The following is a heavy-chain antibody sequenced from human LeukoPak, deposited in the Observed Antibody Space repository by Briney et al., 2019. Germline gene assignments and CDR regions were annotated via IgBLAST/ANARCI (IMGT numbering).Heavy chain of an antibody. CDR2: ICPSGST. D-gene: IGHD1-26*01. J-gene: IGHJ4*02. V-gene: IGHV4-4*07. CDR1: GGSISSYY. CDR3: ARENSGSYREFDY. Sequence: PSETLSLTCTVSGGSISSYYWTWIRQPAGKGLEWIGRICPSGSTNYNPSLKSRVTMSVDTSKNQFSLKLSSVTAADTAVYYCARENSGSYREFDYWGQGTLVTVSS.